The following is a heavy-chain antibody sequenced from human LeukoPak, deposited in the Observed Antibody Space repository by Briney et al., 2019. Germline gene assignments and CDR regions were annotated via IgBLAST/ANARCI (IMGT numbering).Heavy chain of an antibody. V-gene: IGHV4-61*02. CDR1: GGSISGTSYY. CDR3: AKIQQDAFDI. J-gene: IGHJ3*02. D-gene: IGHD5-18*01. Sequence: SQTLSLTCTVSGGSISGTSYYWSWIRQPAGKGLEWIGRIYSSGSTNYNPSLKSRVTISLDTSKNRLSLNLSSVTAADTAVYYCAKIQQDAFDIWGQGTMVTVSS. CDR2: IYSSGST.